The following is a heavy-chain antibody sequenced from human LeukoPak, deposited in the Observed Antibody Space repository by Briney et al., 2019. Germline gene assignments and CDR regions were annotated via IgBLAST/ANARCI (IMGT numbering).Heavy chain of an antibody. J-gene: IGHJ4*02. CDR2: IYTRGRN. CDR1: GDYISRYY. CDR3: GSTKYDPSLKRRVTMSVDTSKNQHSLKLSSVTAEKTKVYYCAGGSAIYGVASQAYY. Sequence: SETLSLPCTVSGDYISRYYWRWIRQPGGKGVEWMGRIYTRGRNNDDRCLKSRVIMSGERCEKQSSLKIRSVTAANKAVYYSGSTKYDPSLKRRVTMSVDTSKNQHSLKLSSVTAEKTKVYYCAGGSAIYGVASQAYYWGQGTLVTVSS. V-gene: IGHV4-4*07. D-gene: IGHD3-10*01.